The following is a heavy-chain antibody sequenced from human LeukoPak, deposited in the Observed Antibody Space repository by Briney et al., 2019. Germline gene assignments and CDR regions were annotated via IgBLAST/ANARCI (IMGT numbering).Heavy chain of an antibody. D-gene: IGHD3-10*01. CDR2: VSGSGDTT. CDR1: GFTFNTYA. CDR3: AKDAGSGSPDYFDY. Sequence: PGGSLRLSCAASGFTFNTYAMSWVRQAPGRGLEWVSTVSGSGDTTYYADFVRGRFTISRDNSKNTLYLQMNSLRAEDTAVYYCAKDAGSGSPDYFDYWGQGTLVTVSS. V-gene: IGHV3-23*01. J-gene: IGHJ4*02.